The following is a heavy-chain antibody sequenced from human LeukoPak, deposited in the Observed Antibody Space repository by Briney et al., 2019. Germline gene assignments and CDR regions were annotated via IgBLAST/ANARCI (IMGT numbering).Heavy chain of an antibody. J-gene: IGHJ4*02. CDR3: ARVPFYDGSGSYYFDY. CDR2: IYYSRST. V-gene: IGHV4-30-4*01. CDR1: GGSISSGDYY. Sequence: SETLSLTCTVSGGSISSGDYYWSWIRQPPGKGLEWIGYIYYSRSTYYNPSLKSRVTISVDTSKNQFSLKLSAVTAADTAVYYCARVPFYDGSGSYYFDYWGQGTLVTVSS. D-gene: IGHD3-22*01.